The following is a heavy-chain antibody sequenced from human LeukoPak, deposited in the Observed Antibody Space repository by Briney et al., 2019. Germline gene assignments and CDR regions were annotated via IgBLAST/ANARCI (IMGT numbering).Heavy chain of an antibody. V-gene: IGHV3-7*01. CDR3: VRSGSYFSK. Sequence: PGGSLRLSCAASGFIFSSHWMSWVRQAPGKGLEWVANINLDGNDKNYVDSVKGRFTISRDNAKNSLHLQMNSLRAEDTAMYYCVRSGSYFSKWGQGTLVTVSS. J-gene: IGHJ4*02. CDR1: GFIFSSHW. CDR2: INLDGNDK. D-gene: IGHD1-26*01.